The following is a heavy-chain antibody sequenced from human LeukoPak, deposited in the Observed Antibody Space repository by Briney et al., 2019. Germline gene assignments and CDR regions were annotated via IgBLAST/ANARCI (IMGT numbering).Heavy chain of an antibody. CDR2: INHSGST. Sequence: SETLSLTCAVYGGSFSGYYWSWIRQPPGKGLERIGEINHSGSTNYNPSLKSRVTISVDTSKNQFSLKLSSVTAADTAVYYCAVYYSYYYMDVWGKGTTVTVSS. V-gene: IGHV4-34*01. CDR3: AVYYSYYYMDV. CDR1: GGSFSGYY. D-gene: IGHD2-8*01. J-gene: IGHJ6*03.